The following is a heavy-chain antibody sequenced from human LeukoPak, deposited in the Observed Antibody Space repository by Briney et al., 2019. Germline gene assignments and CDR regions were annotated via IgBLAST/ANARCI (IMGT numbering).Heavy chain of an antibody. Sequence: SGESLRLSCAASGFIFSSYNMNWVRQAPGKGLEWVSYISSGSSGSSTIYYADSVKGRFTISRDNAKHSLYLQMNSLRDEDTAVYYCARGPGSGWLIDQWGQGTLVTVSS. J-gene: IGHJ4*02. CDR2: ISSGSSGSSTI. CDR1: GFIFSSYN. D-gene: IGHD6-19*01. CDR3: ARGPGSGWLIDQ. V-gene: IGHV3-48*02.